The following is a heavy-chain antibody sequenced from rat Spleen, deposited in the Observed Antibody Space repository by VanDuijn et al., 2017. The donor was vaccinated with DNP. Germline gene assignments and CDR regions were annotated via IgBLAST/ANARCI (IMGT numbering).Heavy chain of an antibody. CDR3: ARGVNYGSYGWFAY. CDR1: GFSLTSYA. Sequence: QVRLRESGPGLVQPSHTLSLTCTVSGFSLTSYAVSWVRQPPGKGLEWIAAISSGENTYYNPALKSRLSISRDTSKSQVFLRMNSVQTEDTAMYFCARGVNYGSYGWFAYWGQGTLVTVSS. J-gene: IGHJ3*01. D-gene: IGHD1-3*01. CDR2: ISSGENT. V-gene: IGHV2S12*01.